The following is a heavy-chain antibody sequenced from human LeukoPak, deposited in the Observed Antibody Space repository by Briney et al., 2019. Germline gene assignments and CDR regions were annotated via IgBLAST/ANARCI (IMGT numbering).Heavy chain of an antibody. V-gene: IGHV4-59*01. CDR3: TRDLGMADFDY. D-gene: IGHD6-13*01. CDR1: GGSMNAYY. Sequence: SETLSLTCSVFGGSMNAYYWTWIRQPPGKGLEWIGYVYDSGTTNYNPSLKSRVTISVDTSNNQFSLTLTSVSAADTALYFCTRDLGMADFDYWGQGTLVTVSS. J-gene: IGHJ4*02. CDR2: VYDSGTT.